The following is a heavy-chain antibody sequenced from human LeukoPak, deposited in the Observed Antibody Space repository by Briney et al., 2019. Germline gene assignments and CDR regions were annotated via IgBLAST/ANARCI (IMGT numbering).Heavy chain of an antibody. V-gene: IGHV3-7*01. CDR1: GFTFSSYW. Sequence: GGSLRLSCAASGFTFSSYWMSWVRQAPGKGLERVANIKQDGSEKYYVDSVKGRFTISRDNAKNSLYLQMNSLRAEDTAVYYCARDRRSRAFDIWGQGTMVTVSS. CDR2: IKQDGSEK. J-gene: IGHJ3*02. CDR3: ARDRRSRAFDI.